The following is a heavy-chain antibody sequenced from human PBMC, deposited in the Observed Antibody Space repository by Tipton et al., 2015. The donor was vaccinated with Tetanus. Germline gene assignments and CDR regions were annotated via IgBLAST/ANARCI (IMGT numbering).Heavy chain of an antibody. CDR2: IHPSGIV. D-gene: IGHD3-9*01. CDR1: GGSFSGYY. CDR3: ARRGGDFLTGYYDS. Sequence: TLSLTCAVYGGSFSGYYCTWIRQSPGKGLEWIGEIHPSGIVSYTPSLKSRVAILLDTSANQFSLKLTSVTAADTAVYYCARRGGDFLTGYYDSWGQGTPVIVSS. V-gene: IGHV4-34*01. J-gene: IGHJ4*02.